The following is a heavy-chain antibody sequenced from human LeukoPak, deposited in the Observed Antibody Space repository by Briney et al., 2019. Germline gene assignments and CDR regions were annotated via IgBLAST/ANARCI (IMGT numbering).Heavy chain of an antibody. D-gene: IGHD5-12*01. CDR1: GFTFSSYA. J-gene: IGHJ4*02. V-gene: IGHV3-23*01. Sequence: GGSLRLSCAASGFTFSSYAMSWVRQAPGKGLEWVSAISGSGGSTYYADSVKGRCTISRDNSKNTLYLQMNSLRAEDTAVYYCAKDPLVDTVATGTSWGQGTLVTVSS. CDR2: ISGSGGST. CDR3: AKDPLVDTVATGTS.